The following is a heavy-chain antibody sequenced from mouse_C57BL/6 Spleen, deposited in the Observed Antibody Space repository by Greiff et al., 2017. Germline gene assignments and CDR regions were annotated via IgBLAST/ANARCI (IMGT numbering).Heavy chain of an antibody. Sequence: EVKVEESGPGLVKPSQSLSLTCSVTGYSITSGYYWNWIRQFPGNKLEWMGYISYDGSNNYNPSLKNRISITRDTSKNQFFLKLNSVTTEDTATYYCALGLDWYFDVWGTGTTVTVSS. CDR1: GYSITSGYY. CDR3: ALGLDWYFDV. J-gene: IGHJ1*03. D-gene: IGHD4-1*01. V-gene: IGHV3-6*01. CDR2: ISYDGSN.